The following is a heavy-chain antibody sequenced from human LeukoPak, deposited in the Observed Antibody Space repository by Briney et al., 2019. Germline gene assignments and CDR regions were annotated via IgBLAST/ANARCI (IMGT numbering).Heavy chain of an antibody. D-gene: IGHD6-19*01. J-gene: IGHJ2*01. CDR1: GGSVSTYY. V-gene: IGHV4-4*07. Sequence: SETLSLTCTVSGGSVSTYYWSWIRQPAGKGLEWIGRFYSSGSTSYNPSLKSRVSMSIDTSKNQFSLNRTSVTAADTAVYYCAKVAGSRYFDIWGRGTLVTVSS. CDR3: AKVAGSRYFDI. CDR2: FYSSGST.